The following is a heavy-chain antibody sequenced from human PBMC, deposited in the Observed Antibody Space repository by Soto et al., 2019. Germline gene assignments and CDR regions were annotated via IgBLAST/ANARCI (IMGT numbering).Heavy chain of an antibody. D-gene: IGHD3-22*01. CDR2: IGPSDSQT. V-gene: IGHV5-10-1*01. J-gene: IGHJ4*02. CDR3: ARQIYDSDTGPNFQYYFDS. Sequence: GESLKISCKGSGYSFAGYWITWVRQKPGKGLEWMGRIGPSDSQTYYSPSFRGHVTISVTKSITTVFLQWSSLRASDTAMYYCARQIYDSDTGPNFQYYFDSWGQGTPVTVSS. CDR1: GYSFAGYW.